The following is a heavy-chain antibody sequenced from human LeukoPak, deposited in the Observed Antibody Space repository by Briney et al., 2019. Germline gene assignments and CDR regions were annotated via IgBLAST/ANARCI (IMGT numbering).Heavy chain of an antibody. CDR2: ISWNGGIQ. Sequence: GGSLRLSCAASGFTFDDYGMNWVRRTPGKGLEWVCGISWNGGIQGYADSVRGRFTISRDNAKNSLYLQMNSLRAEDTAVYYCARGAGPAFDYWGQGTLVTVSS. D-gene: IGHD4/OR15-4a*01. CDR3: ARGAGPAFDY. V-gene: IGHV3-20*04. J-gene: IGHJ4*02. CDR1: GFTFDDYG.